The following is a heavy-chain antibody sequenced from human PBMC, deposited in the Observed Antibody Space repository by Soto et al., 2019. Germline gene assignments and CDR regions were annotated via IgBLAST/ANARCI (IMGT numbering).Heavy chain of an antibody. J-gene: IGHJ4*02. Sequence: EVQLLESGGGLVQPGGSLRLSCAASGFTFSSYAMSWFRQAPGKGLEWVSAISGSGGSTYYADSGKGRFTISRDNSKNTLYLKMNRLGAEDTAVDYGAKEGTGGFGELFLAYWGQGTLVTVSS. D-gene: IGHD3-10*01. CDR2: ISGSGGST. CDR3: AKEGTGGFGELFLAY. V-gene: IGHV3-23*01. CDR1: GFTFSSYA.